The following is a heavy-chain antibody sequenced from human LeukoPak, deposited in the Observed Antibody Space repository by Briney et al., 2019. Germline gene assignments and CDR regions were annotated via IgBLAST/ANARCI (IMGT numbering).Heavy chain of an antibody. J-gene: IGHJ4*02. CDR2: IYYSGST. Sequence: SETLSLTCTVSGGSISSSSYYWGWIRQPPGKGLEWIGSIYYSGSTYYNPSLKSRVTISVDTSKNQFSLKLSSVTAADTAVYYCARGRVVGATRFDYWGQGTLVTVSS. D-gene: IGHD1-26*01. V-gene: IGHV4-39*07. CDR3: ARGRVVGATRFDY. CDR1: GGSISSSSYY.